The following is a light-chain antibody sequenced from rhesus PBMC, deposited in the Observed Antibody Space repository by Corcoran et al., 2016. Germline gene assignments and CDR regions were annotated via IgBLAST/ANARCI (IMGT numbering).Light chain of an antibody. V-gene: IGKV3-10*01. CDR2: GAA. Sequence: QVMLTQSPATLSLSPGERATLSCRASQSVSTYLAWYQQKPGQAPRLRIYGAASRATGIPDRFSGSGSGTDFTLPISSLEPEDVGVYHCYQHSSGYTFGQGTKVEIK. J-gene: IGKJ2*01. CDR3: YQHSSGYT. CDR1: QSVSTY.